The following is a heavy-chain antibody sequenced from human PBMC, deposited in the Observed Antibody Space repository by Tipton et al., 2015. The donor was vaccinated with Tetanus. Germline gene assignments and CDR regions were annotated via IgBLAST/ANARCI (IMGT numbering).Heavy chain of an antibody. V-gene: IGHV5-10-1*01. Sequence: QLVQSGAEVKKPGESLRISCKGSGYSFTSYWISWVRQMPGKGLEWMGRIDPSDSYTNYSPSFQGHVTISADKSISTAYLQWSSLKASDTAMYYCARLGLLGYCSGGSCLNYYYGMDVWGQGTTVTVSS. J-gene: IGHJ6*02. CDR2: IDPSDSYT. CDR3: ARLGLLGYCSGGSCLNYYYGMDV. D-gene: IGHD2-15*01. CDR1: GYSFTSYW.